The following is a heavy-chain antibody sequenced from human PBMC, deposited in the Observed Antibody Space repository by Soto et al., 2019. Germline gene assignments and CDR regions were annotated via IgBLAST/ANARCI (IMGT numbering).Heavy chain of an antibody. Sequence: QLQLQESGPGLVKPSETLSLTCTVSGGSISSSSYYWGWIRQPPGKGLEWIGSIYYSGSTYYNPSLKSRVTISVDTSKHQFSLKLSSVTAADTAVYYCARSRAGVPAAILRSWYFDLWGRGTLVTVSS. J-gene: IGHJ2*01. CDR1: GGSISSSSYY. CDR3: ARSRAGVPAAILRSWYFDL. D-gene: IGHD2-2*02. CDR2: IYYSGST. V-gene: IGHV4-39*01.